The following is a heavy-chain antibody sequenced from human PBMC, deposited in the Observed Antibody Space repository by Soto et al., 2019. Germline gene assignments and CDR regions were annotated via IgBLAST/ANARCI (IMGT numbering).Heavy chain of an antibody. Sequence: ASVKVSCKASGGTFSSYTISWVRQAPGQGLEWMGRIIPILGIANYAQKFQGRVTITADKSTSTAYMELSSLRSEDTAVYYCARGPHDFWSGPLSSLNDYWGQGTLVTVSS. D-gene: IGHD3-3*01. J-gene: IGHJ4*02. CDR3: ARGPHDFWSGPLSSLNDY. CDR2: IIPILGIA. CDR1: GGTFSSYT. V-gene: IGHV1-69*02.